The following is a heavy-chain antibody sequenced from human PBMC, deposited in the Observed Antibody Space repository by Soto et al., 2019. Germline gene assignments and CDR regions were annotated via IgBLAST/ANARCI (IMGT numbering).Heavy chain of an antibody. CDR1: GFTFSNAW. D-gene: IGHD5-12*01. CDR2: IKSKTDGGTT. J-gene: IGHJ6*03. CDR3: TSCEVATTFYYYYYMDV. V-gene: IGHV3-15*01. Sequence: GGSLRLSCAASGFTFSNAWMSWVRQAPGKGLEWVGRIKSKTDGGTTDYAAPVKGRFTISRDDSKNTLYLQMNSLKTEDTAVYYCTSCEVATTFYYYYYMDVWGKGTTVTVSS.